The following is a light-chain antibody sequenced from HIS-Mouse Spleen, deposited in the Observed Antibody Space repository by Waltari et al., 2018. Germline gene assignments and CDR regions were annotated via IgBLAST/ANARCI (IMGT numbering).Light chain of an antibody. J-gene: IGLJ1*01. CDR3: CSYAGSYTGV. V-gene: IGLV2-11*01. Sequence: QSALTQPRSVSGSPGQSVTISCTGTSSDVGGYNYVSWYQQHPGKAPKLMIYDVSKRPSGVTDRFSGSKSGNKASLTISGLQAEDEADYYCCSYAGSYTGVFGTGTKVTVL. CDR2: DVS. CDR1: SSDVGGYNY.